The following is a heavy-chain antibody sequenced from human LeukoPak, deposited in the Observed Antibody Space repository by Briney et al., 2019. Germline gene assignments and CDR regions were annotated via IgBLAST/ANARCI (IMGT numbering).Heavy chain of an antibody. D-gene: IGHD3-3*01. CDR2: IYPGDSDT. CDR1: GYIFTSYW. V-gene: IGHV5-51*01. Sequence: KSGESLKISCKGSGYIFTSYWIGWVRHMPGKGLEWMGIIYPGDSDTRYSPSFQGQVTISADKSISTAYLQWSSLKASDTAMYYCARQASIFGVVSYWGQGTLVTVSS. J-gene: IGHJ4*02. CDR3: ARQASIFGVVSY.